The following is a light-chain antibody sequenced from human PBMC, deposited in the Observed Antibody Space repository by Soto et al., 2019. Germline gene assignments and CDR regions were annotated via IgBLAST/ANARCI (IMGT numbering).Light chain of an antibody. Sequence: QSVLTQPASVSGSPGQSISISCTGTSTDVGAYNLVSWYQQYPGKAPTLLLFEVDRRPSGVSSRFSGSKSGNTASLTISGLRPEDEAAYHCCSSAGSRIVVFGGGTQLTVL. CDR3: CSSAGSRIVV. CDR2: EVD. V-gene: IGLV2-23*02. J-gene: IGLJ3*02. CDR1: STDVGAYNL.